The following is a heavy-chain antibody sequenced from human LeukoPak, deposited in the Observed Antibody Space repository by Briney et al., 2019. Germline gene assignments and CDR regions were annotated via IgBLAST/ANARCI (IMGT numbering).Heavy chain of an antibody. V-gene: IGHV3-48*01. Sequence: GGSLRLSCAASGFTFSSYNMNWVRQAPGKGLEWVSYISSSSSTIYYADSVKGRFTISRDNAKNSLYLQMNSLRAEDTAVYYCARDVDGYNFPNYFDYWGQGTLVTVSS. D-gene: IGHD5-24*01. J-gene: IGHJ4*02. CDR2: ISSSSSTI. CDR3: ARDVDGYNFPNYFDY. CDR1: GFTFSSYN.